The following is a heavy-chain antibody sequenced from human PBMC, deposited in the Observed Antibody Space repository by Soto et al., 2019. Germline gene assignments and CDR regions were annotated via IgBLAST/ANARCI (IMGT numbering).Heavy chain of an antibody. D-gene: IGHD6-19*01. CDR2: INHSGST. V-gene: IGHV4-34*01. Sequence: SETLSLTCAVYGGSFSGYYWTWIRQPPGKGLEWIGEINHSGSTNYNPSLKSRLTISVDTSKNQFSLKLRSVTAADTAVYYCARGMAVAGHYFDSWGQGTLVTVSS. CDR1: GGSFSGYY. CDR3: ARGMAVAGHYFDS. J-gene: IGHJ4*02.